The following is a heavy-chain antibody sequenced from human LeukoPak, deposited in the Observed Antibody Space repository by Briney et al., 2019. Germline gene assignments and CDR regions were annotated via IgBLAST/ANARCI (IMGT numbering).Heavy chain of an antibody. CDR1: GGSFSGYY. D-gene: IGHD6-13*01. CDR3: ARPTIAAAGRLAFDI. J-gene: IGHJ3*02. CDR2: INHSGST. V-gene: IGHV4-34*01. Sequence: SETLSLTCAVYGGSFSGYYWSWIRQPPGKGLRWIGEINHSGSTNYNPSLESRVTISVDTSKNQFSLNLNSVTAADTAMYYCARPTIAAAGRLAFDIWGQGTTVTVSS.